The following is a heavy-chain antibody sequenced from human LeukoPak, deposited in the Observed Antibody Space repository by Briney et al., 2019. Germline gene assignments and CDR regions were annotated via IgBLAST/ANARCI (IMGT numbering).Heavy chain of an antibody. J-gene: IGHJ4*02. D-gene: IGHD6-19*01. CDR1: GGTFSSYA. Sequence: GASVKVSCKASGGTFSSYAISWVRQAPGQGLEWMGGIIPIFGTANYAQKFQGRVTITTDEPTSTAYMELSSLRSEDTAVYYCATLRRWLGSHYFDYWGQGTLVTVSS. V-gene: IGHV1-69*05. CDR2: IIPIFGTA. CDR3: ATLRRWLGSHYFDY.